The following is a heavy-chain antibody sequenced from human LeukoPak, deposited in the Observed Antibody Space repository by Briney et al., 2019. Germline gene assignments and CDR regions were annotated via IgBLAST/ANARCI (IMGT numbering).Heavy chain of an antibody. J-gene: IGHJ4*02. D-gene: IGHD3-22*01. CDR2: ISAYNGNT. Sequence: GASVKVSCKASGYTFTSYGISWVRQAPGQGLEWMGWISAYNGNTNYAQKLQGRVTMTTDTSTSTAYMELRSLRSDDTAVYYCARDHPFPYYYDSSGYPRADYWGQGTLVTDSS. V-gene: IGHV1-18*01. CDR3: ARDHPFPYYYDSSGYPRADY. CDR1: GYTFTSYG.